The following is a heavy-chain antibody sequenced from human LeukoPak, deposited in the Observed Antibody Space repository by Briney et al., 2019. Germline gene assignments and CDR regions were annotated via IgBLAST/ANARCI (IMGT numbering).Heavy chain of an antibody. CDR3: ARDRSSGWYLLALERYMDV. Sequence: ASVKVSCKASGYTFTSYGISWVRQAPGQGLEWMGWISAYNGNTNYAQKFQGRVTMTRDTSTSTVHMELSSLRSDDTAVYYCARDRSSGWYLLALERYMDVWGKGTTVTVSS. CDR1: GYTFTSYG. CDR2: ISAYNGNT. V-gene: IGHV1-18*01. D-gene: IGHD6-19*01. J-gene: IGHJ6*03.